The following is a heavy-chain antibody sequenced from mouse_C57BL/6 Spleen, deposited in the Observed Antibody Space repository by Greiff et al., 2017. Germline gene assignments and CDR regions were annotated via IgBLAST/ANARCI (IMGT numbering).Heavy chain of an antibody. CDR3: ARWGVYYGSIGYFDV. D-gene: IGHD1-1*01. V-gene: IGHV1-55*01. J-gene: IGHJ1*03. Sequence: QVQLQQSGAELVKPGASVKMSCKASGYTFTSYWITWVKQRPGQGLEWIGDIYPGSGSTNYNEKFKSKATLTVDTSSSTAYMQLSSLTSEDSAVYYCARWGVYYGSIGYFDVWGTGTTVTVSS. CDR1: GYTFTSYW. CDR2: IYPGSGST.